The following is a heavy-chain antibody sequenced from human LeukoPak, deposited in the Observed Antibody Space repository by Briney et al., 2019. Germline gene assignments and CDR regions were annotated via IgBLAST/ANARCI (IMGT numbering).Heavy chain of an antibody. CDR1: GGSISSGGYS. Sequence: PSQTLSFTCAVSGGSISSGGYSWSWIRQPSGKGLEWIGYIYHSGSTYYNPSLKSRVTISVDRSKNQFSLKLSSVTAADTAVYYCARGGGYCSSTSCHFDYWGQGTLVTVSS. J-gene: IGHJ4*02. V-gene: IGHV4-30-2*01. D-gene: IGHD2-2*01. CDR3: ARGGGYCSSTSCHFDY. CDR2: IYHSGST.